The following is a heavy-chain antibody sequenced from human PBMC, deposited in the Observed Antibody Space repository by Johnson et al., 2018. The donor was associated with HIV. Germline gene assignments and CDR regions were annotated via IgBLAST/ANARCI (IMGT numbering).Heavy chain of an antibody. J-gene: IGHJ3*02. V-gene: IGHV3-11*04. Sequence: QVQLVESGGGLIHPGGSLRLSCVASGFSVSDNYMSWIRQAPGKGLEWVSYISSSGTTIYYADSVKGRFTISRDNAKNSLFLQMNSLRAEDTAVYYCAKDSSFSYYYSDAFDIWGQGTMVTVSS. CDR1: GFSVSDNY. CDR2: ISSSGTTI. CDR3: AKDSSFSYYYSDAFDI. D-gene: IGHD3-10*01.